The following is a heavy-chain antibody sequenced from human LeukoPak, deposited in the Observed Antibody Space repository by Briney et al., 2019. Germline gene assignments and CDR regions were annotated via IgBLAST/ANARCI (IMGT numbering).Heavy chain of an antibody. Sequence: PPGGSLRLSCAVSGLTVTNVWMTWVRQAPGKGLEWVSVIGASGADTYYSDSVKGRFTVSRDNSQNTLFLHMSSLRAEDTAVYFCARRPCDTSGYYLGAFHDWGQGTTVTVSS. V-gene: IGHV3-53*01. CDR1: GLTVTNVW. CDR2: IGASGADT. D-gene: IGHD3-22*01. J-gene: IGHJ3*01. CDR3: ARRPCDTSGYYLGAFHD.